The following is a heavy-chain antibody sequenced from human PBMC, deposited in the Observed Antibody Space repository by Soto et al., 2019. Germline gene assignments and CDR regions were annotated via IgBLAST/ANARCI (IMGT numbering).Heavy chain of an antibody. Sequence: QVQLVQSGAEVKKPGSSVKVSCTASGGSLRNSVISWVRQAPAQRLEWMGGVIPILGTANYAQKFQGRVTMTADEATSTAYMDLSSLSPDDTAVYSCARIGPPGHWGPGNLVIVSS. CDR1: GGSLRNSV. J-gene: IGHJ4*02. CDR3: ARIGPPGH. CDR2: VIPILGTA. V-gene: IGHV1-69*01.